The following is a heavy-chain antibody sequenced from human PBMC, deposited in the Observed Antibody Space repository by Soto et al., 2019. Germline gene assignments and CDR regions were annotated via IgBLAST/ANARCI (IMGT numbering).Heavy chain of an antibody. CDR1: SGSISSSRW. CDR3: ARNRYDGYDFDY. D-gene: IGHD5-12*01. CDR2: VAENGYI. J-gene: IGHJ4*02. V-gene: IGHV4-4*02. Sequence: QVQLQESGPGLVKPSETLSLTCTVSSGSISSSRWWSCVRQSPGKGLEWIGEVAENGYIHCIPSLTSRLTISLDKSKNRFSLRLTSVTAADTALYDCARNRYDGYDFDYWGQGALVTVSS.